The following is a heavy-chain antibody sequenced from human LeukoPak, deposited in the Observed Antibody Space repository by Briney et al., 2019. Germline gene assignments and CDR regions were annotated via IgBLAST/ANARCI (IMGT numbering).Heavy chain of an antibody. CDR3: ARDQWRLFDY. CDR2: VSASGGSI. V-gene: IGHV3-23*01. D-gene: IGHD2-21*02. J-gene: IGHJ4*02. Sequence: GGSLRLSCATSGFTFSSYAINWVRQAPGKGLEWVSGVSASGGSIYYADHVKGRFTISRDNSKNTLSLQMNSLRAEDTAVYFCARDQWRLFDYWGQGTLVAVSS. CDR1: GFTFSSYA.